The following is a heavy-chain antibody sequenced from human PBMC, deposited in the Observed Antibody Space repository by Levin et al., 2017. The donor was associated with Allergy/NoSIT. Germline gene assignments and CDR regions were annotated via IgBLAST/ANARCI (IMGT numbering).Heavy chain of an antibody. CDR2: ITHSGST. V-gene: IGHV4-34*01. Sequence: SETLSLTCAVYGGSFSGYYWSWIRQPPGKGLEWIGDITHSGSTNYNPPLKRRITISVDTSKNQFSLQLTSVTAADTAVYYCARGVFDIWGQGTMVTVSS. J-gene: IGHJ3*02. CDR1: GGSFSGYY. CDR3: ARGVFDI.